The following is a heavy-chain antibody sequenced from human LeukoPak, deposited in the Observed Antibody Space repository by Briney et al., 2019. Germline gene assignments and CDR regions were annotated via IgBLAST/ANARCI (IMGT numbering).Heavy chain of an antibody. CDR1: GFTFSSYS. D-gene: IGHD3-10*01. J-gene: IGHJ5*02. V-gene: IGHV3-21*01. CDR3: ARENLGRGVIKDNWFDP. CDR2: ISSSSSDI. Sequence: GGSLRLSCAASGFTFSSYSMNWVRQAPGKWLEWVSSISSSSSDIYYADSVKGRFTISRDNAKNSLYLQMNSLRAEDTAVYYCARENLGRGVIKDNWFDPWGQGTLVTVSS.